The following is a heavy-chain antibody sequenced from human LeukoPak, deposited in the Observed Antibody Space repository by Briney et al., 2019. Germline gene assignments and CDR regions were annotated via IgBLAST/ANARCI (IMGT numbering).Heavy chain of an antibody. D-gene: IGHD5-18*01. CDR2: ISYSGST. Sequence: TSETLSLTCTVSGGSIRSYYWSWIRQPPGKGLEWIGSISYSGSTYYNPSLKSRVTISVDTSKNQFSLRLSSVTAADTAVYYCAGQDTAMVTGYWGQGTLVTVSS. CDR1: GGSIRSYY. CDR3: AGQDTAMVTGY. J-gene: IGHJ4*02. V-gene: IGHV4-59*05.